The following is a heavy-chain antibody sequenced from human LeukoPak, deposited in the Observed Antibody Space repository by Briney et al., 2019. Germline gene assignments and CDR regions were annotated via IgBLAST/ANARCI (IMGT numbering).Heavy chain of an antibody. CDR2: ISGSGGST. D-gene: IGHD5-12*01. Sequence: GGSLRLSCAASRFAFHNYAMTWIRQAPERGLEWVSAISGSGGSTYYADSVKGRFTISRDNSKNTLYLQMNSLRAEDTAVYYCAKDLAGGYSGYDLNYYYYGMDVWGQGTTVTVSS. J-gene: IGHJ6*02. CDR1: RFAFHNYA. CDR3: AKDLAGGYSGYDLNYYYYGMDV. V-gene: IGHV3-23*01.